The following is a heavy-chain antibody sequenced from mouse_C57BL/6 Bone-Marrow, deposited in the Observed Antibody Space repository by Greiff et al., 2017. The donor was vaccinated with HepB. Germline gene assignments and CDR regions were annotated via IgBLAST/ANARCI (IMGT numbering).Heavy chain of an antibody. CDR1: GFNIKDYY. V-gene: IGHV14-4*01. D-gene: IGHD1-1*01. J-gene: IGHJ2*01. Sequence: EVQLQQSGAELVRPGASVKLSCTASGFNIKDYYMHWVKQRPEQGLEWIGWIDPENGDTEYASKFQGKATITADTSSNTAYLQLSSLTSEDAAVYYCVPITTVVAYYFDYWGKGTTLTVSS. CDR2: IDPENGDT. CDR3: VPITTVVAYYFDY.